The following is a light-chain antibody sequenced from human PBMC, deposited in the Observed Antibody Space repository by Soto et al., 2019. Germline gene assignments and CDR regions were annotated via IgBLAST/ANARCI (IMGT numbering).Light chain of an antibody. CDR3: HQYKSYLYS. J-gene: IGKJ2*01. V-gene: IGKV1-39*01. CDR2: AAS. Sequence: DIQMTQSPSSLSASLGDRITITCRTSQSVRSYLNWYQEKSGKAPKLLIYAASTLQDGVPSRFTGSGSGTDFTLTISSLQPDDFATYYCHQYKSYLYSFGQGTKLEI. CDR1: QSVRSY.